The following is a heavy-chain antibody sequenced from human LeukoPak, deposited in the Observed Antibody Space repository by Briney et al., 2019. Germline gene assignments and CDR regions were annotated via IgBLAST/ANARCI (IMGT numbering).Heavy chain of an antibody. Sequence: SETLSLTCTVPGGSISSSSYYWGWIRQPPGKGLEWIVSIYYSGSTYYNPSRKSRVTISVDTAKNQFSLKLSSVTAADTAVYYCAREYGAGYSYGYDDYWGQGTLVTVSS. CDR2: IYYSGST. CDR1: GGSISSSSYY. D-gene: IGHD5-18*01. V-gene: IGHV4-39*07. J-gene: IGHJ4*02. CDR3: AREYGAGYSYGYDDY.